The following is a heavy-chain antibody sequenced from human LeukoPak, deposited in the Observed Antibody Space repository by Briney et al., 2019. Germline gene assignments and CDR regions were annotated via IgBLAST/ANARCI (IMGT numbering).Heavy chain of an antibody. J-gene: IGHJ3*02. CDR3: ARDERYFDWGDAFDI. CDR2: ISSSSSYI. Sequence: GGSLRLSCAASGFTFSSYSMNWVRQAPGKGLEWVSSISSSSSYIYYADSVKGRFTISRDNAKNSLYLQMNSLRAEDTAVYYCARDERYFDWGDAFDIWGQGTMVTVSS. CDR1: GFTFSSYS. V-gene: IGHV3-21*01. D-gene: IGHD3-9*01.